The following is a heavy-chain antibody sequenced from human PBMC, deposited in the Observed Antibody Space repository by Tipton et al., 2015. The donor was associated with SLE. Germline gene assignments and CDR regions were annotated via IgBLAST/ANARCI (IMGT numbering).Heavy chain of an antibody. Sequence: TLSLTCAVYGGSFSGYYWNWIRQPQGQGHEWVGEINTSCNTNYNPSLKSRVTISVDTSTNQISLKLNSVTAADTAVYYCARARSEDDFWSDYVYYYCYMDVWGRATTVIVSS. CDR3: ARARSEDDFWSDYVYYYCYMDV. D-gene: IGHD3-3*01. CDR2: INTSCNT. J-gene: IGHJ6*03. CDR1: GGSFSGYY. V-gene: IGHV4-34*01.